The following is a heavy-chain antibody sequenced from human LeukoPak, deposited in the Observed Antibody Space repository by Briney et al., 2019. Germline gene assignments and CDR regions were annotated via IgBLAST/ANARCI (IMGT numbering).Heavy chain of an antibody. D-gene: IGHD3-10*01. J-gene: IGHJ4*02. CDR1: GYTFTGYY. CDR2: INPNSGGT. Sequence: ASVKVSCKASGYTFTGYYMHWVRQAPGQGLEWMGWINPNSGGTNYAQKFQGRVTMTRDTSISTAYMELSRLRSDDTAVCYCARDYEGVRKFDYWGQGTLVTVSS. V-gene: IGHV1-2*02. CDR3: ARDYEGVRKFDY.